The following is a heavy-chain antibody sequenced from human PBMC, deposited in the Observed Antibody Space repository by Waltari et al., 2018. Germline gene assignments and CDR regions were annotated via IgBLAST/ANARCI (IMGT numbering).Heavy chain of an antibody. J-gene: IGHJ6*02. CDR3: AAATKSYGLDV. D-gene: IGHD2-8*01. CDR1: GDTFSSHT. CDR2: IIPMLGIE. V-gene: IGHV1-69*02. Sequence: QVQLVQSGAEVKKPGSSVKVSCKVSGDTFSSHTISWVRQAPGQGLEWMGRIIPMLGIEDYEQKFQGRVTITADKSTNTAYMELSSLRSEDTAVYYCAAATKSYGLDVWGLGTTVTVSS.